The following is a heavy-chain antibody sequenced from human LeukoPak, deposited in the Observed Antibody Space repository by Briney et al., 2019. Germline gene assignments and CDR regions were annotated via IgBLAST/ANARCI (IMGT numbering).Heavy chain of an antibody. Sequence: GSSVKVSCKASGGTFSSHAISWVRQAPGQGLEWMGRIIPILGIANYAQKFQGRVTITADKSTSTAYMELSSLRSEDTAVYYCATEAAIDYYYYGMDVWGQGTTVTVSS. D-gene: IGHD2-2*01. CDR2: IIPILGIA. CDR1: GGTFSSHA. V-gene: IGHV1-69*04. CDR3: ATEAAIDYYYYGMDV. J-gene: IGHJ6*02.